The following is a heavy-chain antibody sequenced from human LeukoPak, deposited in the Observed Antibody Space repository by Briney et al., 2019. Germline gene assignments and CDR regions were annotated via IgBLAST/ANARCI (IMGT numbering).Heavy chain of an antibody. V-gene: IGHV5-51*01. D-gene: IGHD3-9*01. J-gene: IGHJ4*02. CDR3: ARGGGGYDILTGYYTEDYFDY. CDR2: LYLVDSDP. CDR1: GYSFTSYW. Sequence: GESLKISCTGSGYSFTSYWIGWARQMPGKGLEWMGILYLVDSDPRYTPSFQCHVTISADKSIITAYLEWSSLKASDTAMYYCARGGGGYDILTGYYTEDYFDYWGQGALVTVSS.